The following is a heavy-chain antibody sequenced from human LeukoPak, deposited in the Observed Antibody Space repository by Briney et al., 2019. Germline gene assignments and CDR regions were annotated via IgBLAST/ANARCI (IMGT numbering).Heavy chain of an antibody. CDR2: IYYSGST. J-gene: IGHJ4*02. D-gene: IGHD3-10*01. Sequence: PTQSLSPTFTMLGRSMISTGGGSARQPPGKGLEWIGYIYYSGSTNYNPSLKSLVTISVDSSKNQFSLKLSSVTAADTAVYYCARALWFGEYYFDYWGQGTLVTVSS. CDR3: ARALWFGEYYFDY. V-gene: IGHV4-59*01. CDR1: GRSMISTG.